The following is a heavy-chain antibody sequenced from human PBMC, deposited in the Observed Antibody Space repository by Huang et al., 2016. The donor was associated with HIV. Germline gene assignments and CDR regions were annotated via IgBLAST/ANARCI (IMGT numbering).Heavy chain of an antibody. D-gene: IGHD6-19*01. Sequence: QVQLVESGGGVVQPGRSLRLSCAASGFNFSSYGMHWVRQAPGKGLGWVAVISYDGNNKYYADSVKGRFTISRDNSKNTLYLQMNSLRVEDMAVYYCVKVSNGWTVFEYWGQGTLVTVSS. V-gene: IGHV3-30*18. J-gene: IGHJ4*02. CDR2: ISYDGNNK. CDR3: VKVSNGWTVFEY. CDR1: GFNFSSYG.